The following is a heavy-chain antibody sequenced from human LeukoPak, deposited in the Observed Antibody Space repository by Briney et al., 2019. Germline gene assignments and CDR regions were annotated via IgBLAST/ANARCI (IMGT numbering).Heavy chain of an antibody. D-gene: IGHD3-10*01. J-gene: IGHJ4*02. V-gene: IGHV4-59*08. CDR3: ATSKLQLFPFDY. CDR2: IYYRGGT. CDR1: GGSISSYC. Sequence: SETLSLTCTVSGGSISSYCWSWIRQPPGKGLEWIGNIYYRGGTNYNPSLKSRLTISVDTSKNQFSLKLSSVTAADTAVYYCATSKLQLFPFDYWGQGTLVTVSS.